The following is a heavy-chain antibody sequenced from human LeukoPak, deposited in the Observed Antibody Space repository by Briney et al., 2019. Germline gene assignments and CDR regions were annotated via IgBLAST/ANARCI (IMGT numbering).Heavy chain of an antibody. Sequence: GASVKVSCKASGYTFTGYYMHWVRQAPGQGLEWMGWINPNSGGTNYAQKFQGRVTMTRDTSISTAYMELSRLRSDDTAVDYCATDTPSTSYDFWSGYKASYGMDVWGQGTTVTVSS. CDR2: INPNSGGT. V-gene: IGHV1-2*02. D-gene: IGHD3-3*01. J-gene: IGHJ6*02. CDR1: GYTFTGYY. CDR3: ATDTPSTSYDFWSGYKASYGMDV.